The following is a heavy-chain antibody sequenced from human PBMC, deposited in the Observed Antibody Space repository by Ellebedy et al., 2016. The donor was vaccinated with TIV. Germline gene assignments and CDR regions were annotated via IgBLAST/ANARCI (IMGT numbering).Heavy chain of an antibody. V-gene: IGHV3-30*18. D-gene: IGHD3-16*01. CDR3: ANGGATPYYYYGMDV. J-gene: IGHJ6*02. CDR2: ISYDGSNK. Sequence: GGSLRLXXAASGFTFSSYGMHWVRQAPGKGLEWVAVISYDGSNKYYADSVKGRFTISRDNSKNTLYLQMNSLRAEDTAVYYCANGGATPYYYYGMDVWGQGTTVTVSS. CDR1: GFTFSSYG.